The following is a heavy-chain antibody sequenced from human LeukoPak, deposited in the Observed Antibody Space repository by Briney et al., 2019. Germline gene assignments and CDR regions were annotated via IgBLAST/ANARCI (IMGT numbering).Heavy chain of an antibody. J-gene: IGHJ6*03. D-gene: IGHD5-18*01. Sequence: PGGSLRLSRAASGFTFSDYYMNWIRQAPGKGLEWVSYISSSGSTIYYADSVKGRFTISRDNAKNSLYLQMNSLRAEDTAVYYCARRGPSGYRYMDVWGKGTTVTVSS. CDR3: ARRGPSGYRYMDV. CDR2: ISSSGSTI. CDR1: GFTFSDYY. V-gene: IGHV3-11*04.